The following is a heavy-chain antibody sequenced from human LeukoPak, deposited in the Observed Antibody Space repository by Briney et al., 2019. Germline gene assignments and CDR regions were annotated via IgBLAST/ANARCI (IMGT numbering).Heavy chain of an antibody. Sequence: SETLSLTCTVSGVSISTSRYYWGWIRQPPGKGLEWIGNIYYTGPTYYNVSLKSRATISVDTSKNQFSLKLSSVTAADTAVYYCARANYYDSSGYSRGAFDIWAQGTMVTVSS. CDR3: ARANYYDSSGYSRGAFDI. V-gene: IGHV4-39*07. J-gene: IGHJ3*02. D-gene: IGHD3-22*01. CDR2: IYYTGPT. CDR1: GVSISTSRYY.